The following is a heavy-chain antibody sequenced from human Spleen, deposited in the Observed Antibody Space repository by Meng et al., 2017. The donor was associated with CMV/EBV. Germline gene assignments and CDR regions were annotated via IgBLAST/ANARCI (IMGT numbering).Heavy chain of an antibody. CDR2: ISAGGGNTI. CDR1: GFSFSNYE. Sequence: GGSLRLSCVASGFSFSNYEMNWVRQAPGKGLEWVSYISAGGGNTIYYADSVKGRFTISRDNAKNSLYLQMNSLRAEDAAVYYCARDMYSSNWFPGVIDYWGQGALVTVSS. D-gene: IGHD6-13*01. J-gene: IGHJ4*02. V-gene: IGHV3-48*03. CDR3: ARDMYSSNWFPGVIDY.